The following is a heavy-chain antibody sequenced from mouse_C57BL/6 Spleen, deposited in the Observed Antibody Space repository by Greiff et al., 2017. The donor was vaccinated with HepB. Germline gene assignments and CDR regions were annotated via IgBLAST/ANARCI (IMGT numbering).Heavy chain of an antibody. Sequence: QVQLQQSGTELVKPGASVKLSCKASGYTFTSYWMHWVKQSPGQGLEWIGNINPSNGGTNYNEKFKSKATLTVDKSSSTAYMQLSSLTSEDSAVYYCAREEIYYGNYWYFDVWGTGTTVTVSS. CDR3: AREEIYYGNYWYFDV. V-gene: IGHV1-53*01. D-gene: IGHD2-1*01. J-gene: IGHJ1*03. CDR2: INPSNGGT. CDR1: GYTFTSYW.